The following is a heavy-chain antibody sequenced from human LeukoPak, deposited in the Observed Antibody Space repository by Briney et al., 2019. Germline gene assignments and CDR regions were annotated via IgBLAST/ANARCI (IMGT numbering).Heavy chain of an antibody. D-gene: IGHD5-12*01. CDR1: GGSISSGTYS. CDR2: IFHSGNT. CDR3: ARGYSDYPYFFDY. J-gene: IGHJ4*02. Sequence: SETLSLTCAVSGGSISSGTYSWNWIRQPPGEGLEWIGYIFHSGNTYYSPSPKSRVTISVERSKTQFSLKLTSVTAADTAVCYCARGYSDYPYFFDYWGQGTLVTVSS. V-gene: IGHV4-30-2*01.